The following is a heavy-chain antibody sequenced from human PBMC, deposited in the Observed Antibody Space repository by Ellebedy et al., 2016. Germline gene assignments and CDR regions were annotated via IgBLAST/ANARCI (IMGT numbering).Heavy chain of an antibody. J-gene: IGHJ6*02. CDR1: GGSISSYY. Sequence: GSLRLXXTVSGGSISSYYWSWIRQPPGKGLEWIGYIYYSGSTNYNPSLKSRVTISVDTSKNQFSLKLSSVTAADTAVYYCARDRGGPHYYDSSGYGMDVWGQGTTVTVSS. D-gene: IGHD3-22*01. V-gene: IGHV4-59*01. CDR2: IYYSGST. CDR3: ARDRGGPHYYDSSGYGMDV.